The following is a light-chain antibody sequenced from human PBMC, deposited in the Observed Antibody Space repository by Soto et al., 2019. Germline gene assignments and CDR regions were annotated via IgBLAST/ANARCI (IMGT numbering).Light chain of an antibody. V-gene: IGKV3-20*01. CDR3: HQYGNSPQT. Sequence: GVAQCPLLLALTPGERATLSCRAGQSVSSANFAWYQQKPGQAPRLLIYGASSRATGIPDRFSGSGSGTVFTLTINILQADDFAVYYCHQYGNSPQTFGQGTKVDIK. CDR2: GAS. CDR1: QSVSSAN. J-gene: IGKJ1*01.